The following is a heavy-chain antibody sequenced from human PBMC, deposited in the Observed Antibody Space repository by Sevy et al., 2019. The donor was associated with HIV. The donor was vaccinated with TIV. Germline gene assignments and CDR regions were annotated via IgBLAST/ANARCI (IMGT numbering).Heavy chain of an antibody. CDR3: TTDRGLRLGELSCY. CDR1: GFTFNNAW. CDR2: IKSKTDGGTT. J-gene: IGHJ4*02. Sequence: GGSLRLSCAASGFTFNNAWMTWVRQAPGEGLEWVGRIKSKTDGGTTDYAAPVKGRFTILRDDSKNTLYLQMNSLKTEETAVYYCTTDRGLRLGELSCYWGQGTLVTVSS. D-gene: IGHD3-16*02. V-gene: IGHV3-15*01.